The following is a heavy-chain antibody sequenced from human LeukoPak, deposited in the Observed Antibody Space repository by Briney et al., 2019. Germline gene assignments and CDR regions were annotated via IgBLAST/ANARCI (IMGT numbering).Heavy chain of an antibody. CDR1: GFASSDSW. J-gene: IGHJ4*02. CDR3: ARRYFDY. V-gene: IGHV3-7*01. Sequence: PGGSLRLSCAASGFASSDSWMTWIRQAPGKGLEWVAFIKGDGSAKKYVDSVKGRFTISRDNAKNSLYLQMNSLRAEDTAVYYCARRYFDYWGQGTLVTVSS. CDR2: IKGDGSAK.